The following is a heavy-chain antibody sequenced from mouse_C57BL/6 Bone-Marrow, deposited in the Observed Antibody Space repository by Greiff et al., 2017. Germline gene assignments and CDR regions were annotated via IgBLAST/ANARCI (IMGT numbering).Heavy chain of an antibody. J-gene: IGHJ4*01. D-gene: IGHD4-1*01. CDR2: IHPNSGST. V-gene: IGHV1-64*01. CDR1: GYTFTSYW. CDR3: AREGRWDGAMDY. Sequence: QVQLQQPGAELVKPGASVKLSCKASGYTFTSYWMHWVKQRPGQGLEWIGMIHPNSGSTNYNEKFKSKATLTVDKSSSTAYMQLSSLTSEDSAVDYCAREGRWDGAMDYWGQGTSVTVSS.